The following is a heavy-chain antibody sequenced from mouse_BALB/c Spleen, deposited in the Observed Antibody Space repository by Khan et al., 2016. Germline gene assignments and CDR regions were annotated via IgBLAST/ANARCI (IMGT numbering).Heavy chain of an antibody. J-gene: IGHJ2*01. CDR1: GYTFTTYW. CDR3: ARDIDY. CDR2: INPSTGYI. Sequence: QVQLKQSGAELAKPGASVKMSCKASGYTFTTYWMHWVKQRPGQGLEWIAYINPSTGYIEYNQKFEGKATLTADKSASTAYMQLSSLTSEDSAVYYCARDIDYWGQGTTLTVSS. V-gene: IGHV1-7*01.